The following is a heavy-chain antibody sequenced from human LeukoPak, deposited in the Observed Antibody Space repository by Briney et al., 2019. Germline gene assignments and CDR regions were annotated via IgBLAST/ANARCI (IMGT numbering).Heavy chain of an antibody. V-gene: IGHV4-38-2*02. J-gene: IGHJ5*02. CDR1: GSSISSVYY. D-gene: IGHD6-13*01. CDR3: ASSGIAAAGTLAWFDP. CDR2: IYHSGNT. Sequence: PSETLSLTCIVSGSSISSVYYWGWIRQPPGKGLEWIGSIYHSGNTNYNPSLKSRVTISGDTSKNQFSLKLSSVTAADTAVYYCASSGIAAAGTLAWFDPWGQGPLVTVSS.